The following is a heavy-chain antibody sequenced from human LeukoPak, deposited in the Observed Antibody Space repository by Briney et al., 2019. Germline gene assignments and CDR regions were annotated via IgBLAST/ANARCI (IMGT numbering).Heavy chain of an antibody. Sequence: GGSLRLSCAASGFTFNNFAMTWVRQAPGKGLEWVSTISGSGGRTYYADSVQGRFTISRDNSKNTLYLQMNSLRGEDTAVYYSAKDLSTSNSPAWGYYYKYGMDVWGQGTTVTVSS. CDR1: GFTFNNFA. J-gene: IGHJ6*02. V-gene: IGHV3-23*01. CDR2: ISGSGGRT. CDR3: AKDLSTSNSPAWGYYYKYGMDV. D-gene: IGHD3-16*01.